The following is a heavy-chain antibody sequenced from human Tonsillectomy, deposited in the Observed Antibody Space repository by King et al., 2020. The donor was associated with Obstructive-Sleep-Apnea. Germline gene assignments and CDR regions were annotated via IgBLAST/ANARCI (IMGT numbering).Heavy chain of an antibody. CDR2: IYYSGGT. J-gene: IGHJ5*02. V-gene: IGHV4-39*07. Sequence: QLQESGPGLVKPSETLSLTCTVSGGSISSSSYYWGWIRQPPGKGLEWIGSIYYSGGTYSNPSLKSVVTISVETSKNQFSLKLSSVTAADTAVYDCAGYSSSWYLNWFDPWGQGTLVTVSS. CDR3: AGYSSSWYLNWFDP. D-gene: IGHD6-13*01. CDR1: GGSISSSSYY.